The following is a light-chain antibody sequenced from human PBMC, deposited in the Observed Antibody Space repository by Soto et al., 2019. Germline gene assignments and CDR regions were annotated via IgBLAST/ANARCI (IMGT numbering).Light chain of an antibody. V-gene: IGLV2-14*01. CDR3: ASYTNINTRACV. J-gene: IGLJ1*01. CDR2: EVS. CDR1: SSDVGGYNA. Sequence: QSALTQPASVSGSPGQSITISCTGTSSDVGGYNAVSWYQQHPGKAPQLMIYEVSNRPSGVSNRFSGSKSGNTASLTISGLQAEDEADYFCASYTNINTRACVFGTGTKLTVL.